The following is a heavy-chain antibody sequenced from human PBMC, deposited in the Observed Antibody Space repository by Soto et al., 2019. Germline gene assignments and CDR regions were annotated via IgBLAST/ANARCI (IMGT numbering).Heavy chain of an antibody. CDR1: GFTFSSYA. V-gene: IGHV3-23*01. J-gene: IGHJ1*01. CDR3: ARAPYYDILTGPTEYFQH. Sequence: EVQLLESGGGLVQPGGSLRLSCAASGFTFSSYAMSWVRQAPGKGLEWVSAISGSGGSTYYADSVKGRFTISRDNSKNTLYLQMNSLRAEDTAVYYCARAPYYDILTGPTEYFQHWGQGTLVTVSS. D-gene: IGHD3-9*01. CDR2: ISGSGGST.